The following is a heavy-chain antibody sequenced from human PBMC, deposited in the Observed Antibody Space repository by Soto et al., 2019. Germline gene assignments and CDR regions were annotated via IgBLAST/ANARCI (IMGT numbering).Heavy chain of an antibody. CDR1: GYTFTTNW. J-gene: IGHJ6*02. V-gene: IGHV5-51*01. CDR2: IFPGDSDT. CDR3: ARRRLDQLYYSLDV. D-gene: IGHD1-1*01. Sequence: PGESLKISCKASGYTFTTNWIAWVRRMPGKGLERMGFIFPGDSDTKYSPSFEGQVTFSADKSTSTAYLQWSSLRASDTAIYYCARRRLDQLYYSLDVWGQGTTVTVSS.